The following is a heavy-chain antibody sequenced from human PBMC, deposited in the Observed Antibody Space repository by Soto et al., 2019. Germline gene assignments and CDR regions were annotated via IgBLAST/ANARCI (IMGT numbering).Heavy chain of an antibody. D-gene: IGHD5-18*01. Sequence: GESLKISCKGSGYSFAGYWITWVRQKPGKGLEWMGIIYPGDSGTRYSPSFQGQVTISADKSISAAYLQWSSLKASDTAMYYCARNGYSYGYGVVYYGMDVWGQGTQVTVSS. CDR1: GYSFAGYW. V-gene: IGHV5-51*01. CDR2: IYPGDSGT. CDR3: ARNGYSYGYGVVYYGMDV. J-gene: IGHJ6*02.